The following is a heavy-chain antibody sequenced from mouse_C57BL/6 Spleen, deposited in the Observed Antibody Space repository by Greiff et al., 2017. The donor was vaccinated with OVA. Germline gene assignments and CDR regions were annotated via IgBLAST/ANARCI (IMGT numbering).Heavy chain of an antibody. CDR3: ASPYYGSSYDAMDY. Sequence: QVQLQQSGAELVKPGASVKISCKASGYAFSSYWMNWVKQRPGKGLEWIGQIYPGDGDTNYNGKFKGKATLTADKSSSTAYMQLSSLTSEDSAVYFCASPYYGSSYDAMDYWGQGTSVTVSS. V-gene: IGHV1-80*01. J-gene: IGHJ4*01. D-gene: IGHD1-1*01. CDR1: GYAFSSYW. CDR2: IYPGDGDT.